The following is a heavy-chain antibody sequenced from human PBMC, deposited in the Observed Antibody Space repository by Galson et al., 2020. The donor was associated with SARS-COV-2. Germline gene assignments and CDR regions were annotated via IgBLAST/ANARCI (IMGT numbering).Heavy chain of an antibody. Sequence: NSGGSLRLSCAASGFPFDMYTMTWVRQAPGKGLEWVSFINRGRSYIYYADSVRGRFTISRDNAKNSVSLQMNSLRAEDTALFCARQYDGRAQDGCDVWGQGTMGAVSS. J-gene: IGHJ3*01. CDR1: GFPFDMYT. CDR2: INRGRSYI. D-gene: IGHD1-26*01. V-gene: IGHV3-21*01. CDR3: ARQYDGRAQDGCDV.